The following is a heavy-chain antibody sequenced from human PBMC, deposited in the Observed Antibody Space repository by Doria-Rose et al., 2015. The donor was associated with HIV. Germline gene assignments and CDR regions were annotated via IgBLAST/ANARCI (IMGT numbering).Heavy chain of an antibody. CDR3: ARIKSSRWYHKYYFDF. J-gene: IGHJ4*02. CDR1: GVSLSSPGMV. Sequence: QITLKESGPVLVKPTETLTLTCTVSGVSLSSPGMVVSWIRQPPGKALEWLANIFSDDERSYKTSLKSRLTIYRGTSKSQVVLTMTDMDPVDTATYYCARIKSSRWYHKYYFDFWGQGTLVIVSA. D-gene: IGHD6-13*01. CDR2: IFSDDER. V-gene: IGHV2-26*01.